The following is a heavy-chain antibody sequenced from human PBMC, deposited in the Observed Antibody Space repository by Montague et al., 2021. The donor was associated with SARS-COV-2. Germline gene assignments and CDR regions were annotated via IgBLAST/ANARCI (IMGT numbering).Heavy chain of an antibody. D-gene: IGHD1-7*01. J-gene: IGHJ4*02. CDR2: IYYSGST. V-gene: IGHV4-39*01. CDR1: GGSISGSNYY. CDR3: ARLLLELPGDY. Sequence: ETLSLTCTVSGGSISGSNYYWAWIRQPSGKGLEWIGSIYYSGSTYDNPSLKSRVSISVDTSKNQFSLKLNSVTAADTAAYYCARLLLELPGDYWGQGTLVTVSS.